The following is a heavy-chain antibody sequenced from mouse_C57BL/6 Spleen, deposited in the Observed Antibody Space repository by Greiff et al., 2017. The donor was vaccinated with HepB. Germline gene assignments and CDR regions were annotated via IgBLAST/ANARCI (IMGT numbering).Heavy chain of an antibody. V-gene: IGHV1-82*01. D-gene: IGHD2-4*01. CDR2: IYPGDGDT. CDR3: ARSPYDYDRAMDY. CDR1: GYAFSSSW. J-gene: IGHJ4*01. Sequence: QVQLQQSGPELVKPGASVKISCKASGYAFSSSWMNWVKQRPGKGLECIGRIYPGDGDTNYNGKFKGKATLTADKSSSTAYMQLSSLTSEDSAVYFCARSPYDYDRAMDYWGQGTSVTVSS.